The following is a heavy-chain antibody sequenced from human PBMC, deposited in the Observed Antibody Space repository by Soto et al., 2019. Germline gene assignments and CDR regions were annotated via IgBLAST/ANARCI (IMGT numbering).Heavy chain of an antibody. Sequence: GGSLRLSCVASGLMFSNQWMSWVRQAPGKGLEWVANIKQDGSEKYYVDSVKGRFIIFRDNAENLLYLLMNSLRADDTAVYYCTTLSSTWPTGGDYWGHGTLFTVSS. D-gene: IGHD2-2*01. CDR1: GLMFSNQW. CDR2: IKQDGSEK. CDR3: TTLSSTWPTGGDY. V-gene: IGHV3-7*03. J-gene: IGHJ4*01.